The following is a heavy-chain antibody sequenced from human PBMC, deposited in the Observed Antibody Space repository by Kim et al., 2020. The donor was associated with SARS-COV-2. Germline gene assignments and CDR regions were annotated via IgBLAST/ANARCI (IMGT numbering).Heavy chain of an antibody. CDR3: ASPYDYNNFYYGMDV. D-gene: IGHD3-22*01. J-gene: IGHJ6*02. Sequence: GGSLRLSCAASGFSLSSYEMNWVRQAPGKGLEWVSYISSSGTTTYYADSVKGRFTVSRDNAKSSLYLQMNSLRAEDTAVYYCASPYDYNNFYYGMDVWGQGTTVTVSS. V-gene: IGHV3-48*03. CDR2: ISSSGTTT. CDR1: GFSLSSYE.